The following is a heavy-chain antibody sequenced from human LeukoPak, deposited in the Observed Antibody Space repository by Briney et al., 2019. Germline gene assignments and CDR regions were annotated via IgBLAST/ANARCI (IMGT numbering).Heavy chain of an antibody. CDR3: ASESPSSSSRTLDY. D-gene: IGHD2-2*01. J-gene: IGHJ4*02. CDR2: ITLSGTSI. Sequence: GGSLRLSCAASGFTFSIYNMNWVRQAPGKGLEWVSYITLSGTSIYYADSVKGRFTISRDNAKNSLYLQMNTLRAEDTAVYYCASESPSSSSRTLDYWGQGTLVTVSS. V-gene: IGHV3-48*01. CDR1: GFTFSIYN.